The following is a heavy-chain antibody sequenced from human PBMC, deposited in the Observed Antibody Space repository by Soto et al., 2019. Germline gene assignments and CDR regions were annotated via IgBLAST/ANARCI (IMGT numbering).Heavy chain of an antibody. CDR2: IDYSGNI. V-gene: IGHV4-39*07. CDR3: AREYDYIWGSYRRERNVDAFDI. J-gene: IGHJ3*02. CDR1: GGSITSSGSA. D-gene: IGHD3-16*02. Sequence: SETLSLTCNASGGSITSSGSAWGWIRQSPGKGLEWIGTIDYSGNIYYIPSLKSRITISVDTSKNQISLKLSSVTAADTAVYYCAREYDYIWGSYRRERNVDAFDIWGQGTMVTVSS.